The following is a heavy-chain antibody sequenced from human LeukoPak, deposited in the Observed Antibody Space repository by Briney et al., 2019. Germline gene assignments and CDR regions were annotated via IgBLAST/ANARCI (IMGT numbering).Heavy chain of an antibody. Sequence: GGSLRLSCAASGFTITTNYMSWVRQAPGRGLEWVAVIYGDDETNYSDSVKGRFTISRDNSKNSLYLQMDSLRTEDTAMYYCAKDLGTSPTPRGYFDHWGQGTLVTVSS. J-gene: IGHJ4*02. CDR2: IYGDDET. V-gene: IGHV3-53*05. CDR3: AKDLGTSPTPRGYFDH. D-gene: IGHD7-27*01. CDR1: GFTITTNY.